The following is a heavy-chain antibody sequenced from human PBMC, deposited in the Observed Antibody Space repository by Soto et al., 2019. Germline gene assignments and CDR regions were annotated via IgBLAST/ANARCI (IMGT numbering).Heavy chain of an antibody. V-gene: IGHV3-33*01. Sequence: QVQLVESGGGVAQPGRSLRLTCAASGFIFSNYGMHWVRQAPGKGLEWVAVIWYDGSNKYYADSVKGRFTISRDNSKNTLSLQMNRLRVEDTAVYYCARGNLGYHAMDVWGQGTTVTVSS. J-gene: IGHJ6*02. CDR2: IWYDGSNK. CDR1: GFIFSNYG. CDR3: ARGNLGYHAMDV. D-gene: IGHD7-27*01.